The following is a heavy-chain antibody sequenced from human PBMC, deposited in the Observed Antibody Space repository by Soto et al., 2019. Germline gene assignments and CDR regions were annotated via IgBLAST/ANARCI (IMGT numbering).Heavy chain of an antibody. D-gene: IGHD4-17*01. Sequence: ASVKGSCKASGGTFSSYTISWVRQAPGQGLEWMGRIIPILGIANYAQKFQGRVTITADKSTSTAYMELSSLRSEDTAVYYCARDLGYGGNSGGYWGQGTLVTVSS. CDR3: ARDLGYGGNSGGY. J-gene: IGHJ4*02. V-gene: IGHV1-69*04. CDR1: GGTFSSYT. CDR2: IIPILGIA.